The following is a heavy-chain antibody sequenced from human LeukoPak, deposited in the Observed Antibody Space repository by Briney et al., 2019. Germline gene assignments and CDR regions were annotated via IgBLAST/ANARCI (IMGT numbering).Heavy chain of an antibody. CDR1: GFTFSGYA. CDR3: AKGTSSGSVVDY. D-gene: IGHD6-19*01. J-gene: IGHJ4*02. V-gene: IGHV3-21*01. CDR2: ISGSSSYI. Sequence: GGSLRLSCAASGFTFSGYAMTWVRQAPGKGLEWVSSISGSSSYIYYADSVKGRFTISRDNAKNSLYLQMNSLRAEDTAVYYCAKGTSSGSVVDYWGQGTLVTVSS.